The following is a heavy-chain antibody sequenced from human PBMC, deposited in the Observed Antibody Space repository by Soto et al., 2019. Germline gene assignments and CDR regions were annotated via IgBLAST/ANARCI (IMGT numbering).Heavy chain of an antibody. J-gene: IGHJ4*02. CDR1: GGSVSSGSDY. D-gene: IGHD3-10*02. CDR2: VYYSGST. Sequence: SETLSLTCTVSGGSVSSGSDYWSWIRQPPGKGLEWIGYVYYSGSTNYNPSLKSRVTMSLDTSKNQFSLKLRSVTAADTAVYYCARGGDYFLDWGQGTLVTVSS. V-gene: IGHV4-61*01. CDR3: ARGGDYFLD.